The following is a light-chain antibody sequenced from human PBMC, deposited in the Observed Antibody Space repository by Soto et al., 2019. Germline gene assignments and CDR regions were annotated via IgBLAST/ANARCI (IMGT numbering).Light chain of an antibody. CDR2: SNT. CDR1: SSNIGSRT. CDR3: AAWDDSLNGHV. V-gene: IGLV1-44*01. J-gene: IGLJ2*01. Sequence: QYVLTQTPSASGTPGQRITIACSGSSSNIGSRTVNWYQQFPGTAPKVLIYSNTQRPSGVPDRFSASKSGTTASLAISGLQSEDEADYYCAAWDDSLNGHVFGGGTKLTVL.